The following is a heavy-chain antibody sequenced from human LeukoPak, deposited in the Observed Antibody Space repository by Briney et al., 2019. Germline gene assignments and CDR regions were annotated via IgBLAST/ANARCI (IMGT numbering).Heavy chain of an antibody. CDR1: GFTVSSYA. V-gene: IGHV3-23*01. CDR3: ARPRAMTTGVGRYFDL. D-gene: IGHD1-1*01. J-gene: IGHJ2*01. Sequence: TGGSLRLSCAASGFTVSSYAMTWVRQAPGKGLEWVSAIGYSAGDTYYADSVKGRFTISRDNSKNTLYLQMNSLRAEDTATYYCARPRAMTTGVGRYFDLWGRGTLVTVSS. CDR2: IGYSAGDT.